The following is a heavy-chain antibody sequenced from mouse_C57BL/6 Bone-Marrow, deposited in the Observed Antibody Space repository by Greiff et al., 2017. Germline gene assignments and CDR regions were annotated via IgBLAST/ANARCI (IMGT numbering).Heavy chain of an antibody. Sequence: VQLKQSVAELVRPGASVKLSCTASGFNIKNTYMHWVKQRPEQGLEWIGRIDPANGNTKYAPKFQGKATITADTSSNTAYLQLSSLTSEDTAIYYCALIYYYGSSDFDYWGQGTTLTVSS. CDR3: ALIYYYGSSDFDY. J-gene: IGHJ2*01. CDR2: IDPANGNT. V-gene: IGHV14-3*01. D-gene: IGHD1-1*01. CDR1: GFNIKNTY.